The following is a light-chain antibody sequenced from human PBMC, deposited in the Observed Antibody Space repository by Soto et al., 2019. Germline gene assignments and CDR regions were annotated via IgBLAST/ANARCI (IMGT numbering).Light chain of an antibody. CDR1: SSNIGAGYD. CDR3: QSYDSSLYV. CDR2: GNS. Sequence: QSALTQPPSVSGAPGQRVTISCTGSSSNIGAGYDVHWYQQLPGTAPKLLIYGNSNRPSGVPDRFSGSKSGTSASLAITGLQAEDEADYYCQSYDSSLYVFGTGTKVTVL. J-gene: IGLJ1*01. V-gene: IGLV1-40*01.